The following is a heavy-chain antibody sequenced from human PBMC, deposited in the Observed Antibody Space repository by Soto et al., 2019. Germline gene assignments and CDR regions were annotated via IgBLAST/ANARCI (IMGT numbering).Heavy chain of an antibody. CDR1: GFTFSDYY. Sequence: PGGSLRLSCAASGFTFSDYYMSWIRQAPGKGLEWVSYISSSGSTIYYADSVKGRFTISRDNAKNSLYLQMNSLRAEDTAVYYCARVARIPTFGWFDPRAQRTPVTVSS. J-gene: IGHJ5*02. V-gene: IGHV3-11*01. CDR3: ARVARIPTFGWFDP. D-gene: IGHD5-12*01. CDR2: ISSSGSTI.